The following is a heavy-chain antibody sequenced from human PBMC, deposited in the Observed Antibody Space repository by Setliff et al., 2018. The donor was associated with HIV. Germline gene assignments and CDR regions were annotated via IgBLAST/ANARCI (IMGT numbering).Heavy chain of an antibody. J-gene: IGHJ4*02. Sequence: GGSLRLSCAASGFTFSSYAMTWVRQAPGKGLEWVSGISASGGSAYYADSVKGRFTISRDNAKNSLYLQMKSLRAEDTAVYYCAKDGEWEQWPTHYFDYWGQGTLVTVSS. CDR1: GFTFSSYA. D-gene: IGHD1-26*01. CDR2: ISASGGSA. CDR3: AKDGEWEQWPTHYFDY. V-gene: IGHV3-23*01.